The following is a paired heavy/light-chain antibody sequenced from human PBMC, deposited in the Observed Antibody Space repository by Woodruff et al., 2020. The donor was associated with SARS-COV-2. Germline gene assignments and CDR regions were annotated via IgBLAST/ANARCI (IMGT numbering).Light chain of an antibody. CDR1: QSLLHSNGYNY. J-gene: IGKJ3*01. V-gene: IGKV2-28*01. Sequence: DIVMTQSPLSLPVTPGEPASISCRSSQSLLHSNGYNYLDWYLQKPGQSPQLLIYLGSNRASGVSDRFSGSGSGTDFTLKISRVEAEDVGLYYCMQALQTPRTFGPGTKVDIK. CDR3: MQALQTPRT. CDR2: LGS.
Heavy chain of an antibody. D-gene: IGHD2-2*01. CDR1: GGSISSFY. J-gene: IGHJ6*03. V-gene: IGHV4-59*01. Sequence: QVQLQESGPGLVKPSETLSLTCTVSGGSISSFYWSWIRQPPGKGLEYIGYIYYSGSTNYNPSLKSRVTISVDTSKNQFSLRLSSATAADTAVYYCARHTGHQLTRGYYYYMDVWGKGTTVTVSS. CDR2: IYYSGST. CDR3: ARHTGHQLTRGYYYYMDV.